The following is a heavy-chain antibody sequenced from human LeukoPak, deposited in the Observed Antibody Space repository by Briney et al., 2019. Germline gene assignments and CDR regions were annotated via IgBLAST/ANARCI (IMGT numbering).Heavy chain of an antibody. CDR1: GGSFSGYY. V-gene: IGHV4-34*01. CDR2: INHSGST. D-gene: IGHD3-10*01. CDR3: ARGRGPFDP. J-gene: IGHJ5*02. Sequence: SETLSLTCAVYGGSFSGYYWSWIRQPPGKGLEWIGEINHSGSTNYNPSLKSRVTISVDTSKNQFSLKLSSVTAADTAVYYCARGRGPFDPWGQGTLVAVSS.